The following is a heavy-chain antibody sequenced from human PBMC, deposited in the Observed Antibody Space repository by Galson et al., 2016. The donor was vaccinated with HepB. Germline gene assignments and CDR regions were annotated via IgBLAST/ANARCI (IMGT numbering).Heavy chain of an antibody. CDR2: ISTYSGNT. V-gene: IGHV1-18*01. Sequence: SVKVSCKASGYTFTSYGITWVRQAPGQGLEWMGWISTYSGNTKYAQKFQGGLTLTTDSSTTTAYMELRCLRFDDTAQYYCARDVQYRFDSWGQGTLVTVSS. J-gene: IGHJ4*02. CDR3: ARDVQYRFDS. CDR1: GYTFTSYG. D-gene: IGHD2/OR15-2a*01.